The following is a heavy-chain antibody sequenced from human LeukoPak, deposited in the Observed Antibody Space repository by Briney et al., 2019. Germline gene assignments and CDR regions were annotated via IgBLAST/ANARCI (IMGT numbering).Heavy chain of an antibody. CDR1: GGSISSGGYY. CDR2: IYYSGST. V-gene: IGHV4-31*03. J-gene: IGHJ6*02. Sequence: SQTLSLTCTVSGGSISSGGYYWSWIRQHPGKGLEWIGYIYYSGSTYYNPSLKSRVTISVDTSKNQFSLKLSSVTAADTAVYYCARDWRYCSGGSCCFYGMDVWGQGTTVTVSS. D-gene: IGHD2-15*01. CDR3: ARDWRYCSGGSCCFYGMDV.